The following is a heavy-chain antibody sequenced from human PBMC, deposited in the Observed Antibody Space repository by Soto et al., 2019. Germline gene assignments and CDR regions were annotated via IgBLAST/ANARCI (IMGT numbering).Heavy chain of an antibody. CDR2: IDPSDSQT. Sequence: GESLKISCKGSGYSFAGYWITWVRQKPGKGLEWMGRIDPSDSQTYYSPSFRGHVTISATKSITTVFLQWSSLRASDSAMYYCARQIYDSDTGPNFQYYFDSWGQGTPVTVSS. V-gene: IGHV5-10-1*01. CDR3: ARQIYDSDTGPNFQYYFDS. J-gene: IGHJ4*02. D-gene: IGHD3-22*01. CDR1: GYSFAGYW.